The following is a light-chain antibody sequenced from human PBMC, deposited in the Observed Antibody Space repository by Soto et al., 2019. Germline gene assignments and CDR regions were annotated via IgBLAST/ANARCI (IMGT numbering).Light chain of an antibody. CDR1: SNDVGGYNY. V-gene: IGLV2-14*01. J-gene: IGLJ1*01. CDR2: EVT. Sequence: QSALTQPASVPGSAGQSITISCTGTSNDVGGYNYVSWYQQHPGKAPKVMIYEVTYRPSGVSNRFSGSKSGNTASLTISGLQAEDEADYYCSSFTSRGTYVFGTGTKVTVL. CDR3: SSFTSRGTYV.